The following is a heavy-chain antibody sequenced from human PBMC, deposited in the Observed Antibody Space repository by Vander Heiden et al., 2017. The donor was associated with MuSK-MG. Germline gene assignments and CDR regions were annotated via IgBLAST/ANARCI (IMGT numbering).Heavy chain of an antibody. Sequence: EVQLLETGGGLVQPGGSLGLSCAASGFTFSTYAMTWVRQAPGKGLEWVSGISTTGGSTYYADSVKGRFTISRDNSKNTLYLQMNSLRAEDTAVYYCAKDRGVSGSYGSFAYWGQGTLVTVSS. D-gene: IGHD1-26*01. J-gene: IGHJ4*02. V-gene: IGHV3-23*01. CDR2: ISTTGGST. CDR3: AKDRGVSGSYGSFAY. CDR1: GFTFSTYA.